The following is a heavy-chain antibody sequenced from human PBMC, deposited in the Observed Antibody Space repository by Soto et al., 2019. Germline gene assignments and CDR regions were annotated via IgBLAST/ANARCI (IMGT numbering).Heavy chain of an antibody. Sequence: SGGSLRLSCAASGFTFSNAWINWVRQAPGKGLEWVGRVKSKNDGGTTDFAAPVKGRFAISRDDSKNMVYLEMNSLQTEDTAIYYCTTDSYITSIIVRFDYWGHGTLVTVS. J-gene: IGHJ4*01. CDR3: TTDSYITSIIVRFDY. CDR2: VKSKNDGGTT. D-gene: IGHD3-22*01. V-gene: IGHV3-15*07. CDR1: GFTFSNAW.